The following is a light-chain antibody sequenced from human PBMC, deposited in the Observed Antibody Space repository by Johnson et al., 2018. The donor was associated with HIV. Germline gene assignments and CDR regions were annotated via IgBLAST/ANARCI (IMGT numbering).Light chain of an antibody. CDR1: NSNIGNNY. Sequence: QSVLTQPPSVSAAPGQKVTISCSGTNSNIGNNYVSWYQQLPGTAPKLLIYDNNKRPSGIPDRFSGSKSGTSASLAISGLQAEAEADYYCAAWVDSLNGYVFGTGTKVTVL. CDR3: AAWVDSLNGYV. J-gene: IGLJ1*01. V-gene: IGLV1-51*01. CDR2: DNN.